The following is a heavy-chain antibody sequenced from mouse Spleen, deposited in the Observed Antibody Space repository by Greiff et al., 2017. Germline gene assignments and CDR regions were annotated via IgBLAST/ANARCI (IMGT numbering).Heavy chain of an antibody. CDR2: ISYDGSN. CDR1: GYSITSGYY. J-gene: IGHJ2*01. V-gene: IGHV3-6*01. D-gene: IGHD2-1*01. Sequence: ESGPGLVKPSQSLSLTCSVTGYSITSGYYWKWIRQFPGNKLEWMGYISYDGSNNYNPSLKNRISITRDTSKNQFFLKLNSVTTEDTATDYCARERGDGNYGYWGQGTTLTVSS. CDR3: ARERGDGNYGY.